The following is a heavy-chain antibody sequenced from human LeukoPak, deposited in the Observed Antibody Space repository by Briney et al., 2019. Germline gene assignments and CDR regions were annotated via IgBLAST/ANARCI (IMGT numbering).Heavy chain of an antibody. Sequence: PGGSLRLSCAASGFTFSSYAMSWVRQAPGKGLEWVSAISGSGGSTYYADSVKGRFTISRDNSKNTLYLQMNSLRAGDTAVYYCAKDLIGYSYGAFDYWGQGTLVTVSS. J-gene: IGHJ4*02. CDR2: ISGSGGST. CDR1: GFTFSSYA. D-gene: IGHD5-18*01. V-gene: IGHV3-23*01. CDR3: AKDLIGYSYGAFDY.